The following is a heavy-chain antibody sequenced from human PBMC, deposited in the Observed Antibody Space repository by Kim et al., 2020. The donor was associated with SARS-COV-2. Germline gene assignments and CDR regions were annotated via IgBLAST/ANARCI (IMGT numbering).Heavy chain of an antibody. CDR3: AREGIAVAGHYYYYMDV. CDR1: GYTFTGYY. J-gene: IGHJ6*03. CDR2: INPNSGGT. V-gene: IGHV1-2*04. Sequence: ASVKVSCKASGYTFTGYYMHWVRQAPGQGLEWMGWINPNSGGTNYAQKFQGWVTMTRDTSISTAYMELSRLRSDDTAVYYCAREGIAVAGHYYYYMDVWGKGTTVTVSS. D-gene: IGHD6-19*01.